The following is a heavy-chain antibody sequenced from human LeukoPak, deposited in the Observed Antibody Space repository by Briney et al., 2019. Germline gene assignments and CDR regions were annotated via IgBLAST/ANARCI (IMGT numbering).Heavy chain of an antibody. V-gene: IGHV3-11*01. CDR3: TREGVLRGAILD. D-gene: IGHD1-26*01. J-gene: IGHJ4*02. CDR2: ISSSGSTI. Sequence: GSLKLPCAASGFTFSDFYMSWIRQAPREGLEWASYISSSGSTIYYADSVKGRFTTSRDNAKNSLYLQMNSLRAEDTAVYYCTREGVLRGAILDWGQGTLVTVSS. CDR1: GFTFSDFY.